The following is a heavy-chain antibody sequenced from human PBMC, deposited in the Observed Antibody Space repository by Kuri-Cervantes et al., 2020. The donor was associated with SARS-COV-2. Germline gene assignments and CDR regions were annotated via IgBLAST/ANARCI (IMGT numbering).Heavy chain of an antibody. J-gene: IGHJ6*02. CDR1: GYSCTNYW. CDR3: ARHRGASEGYSRSQYYYGMGV. V-gene: IGHV5-51*01. Sequence: GGSLRPSGMCAGYSCTNYWSGCGRQMPGKGLEWMGIIYPGDSDTRYSPSCQGPVTISADKYISTAYLQWGSMKASDPAMYYCARHRGASEGYSRSQYYYGMGVWGQGTTVTVSS. CDR2: IYPGDSDT. D-gene: IGHD6-13*01.